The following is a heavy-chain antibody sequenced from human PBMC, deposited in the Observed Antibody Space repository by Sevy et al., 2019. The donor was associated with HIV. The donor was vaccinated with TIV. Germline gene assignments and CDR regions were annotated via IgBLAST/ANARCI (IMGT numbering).Heavy chain of an antibody. V-gene: IGHV1-18*04. CDR1: GYTFNTFG. CDR3: ARDSIPLVQGIIITPYHYGMDV. Sequence: ASVKVSCKTSGYTFNTFGIIWVRQAPGQGLQWVGWISAYNGNTKYVQKLQGRVSMTTETSTSTVYMELRSLRSDDTAVYYCARDSIPLVQGIIITPYHYGMDVWGQGTTVTVSS. D-gene: IGHD3-10*01. J-gene: IGHJ6*02. CDR2: ISAYNGNT.